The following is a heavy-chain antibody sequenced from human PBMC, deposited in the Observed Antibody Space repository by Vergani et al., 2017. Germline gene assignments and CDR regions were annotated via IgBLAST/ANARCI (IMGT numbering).Heavy chain of an antibody. D-gene: IGHD4-11*01. CDR2: IDHTGRP. Sequence: QMQLQESGPGLLKPSETLSLTCVVNGGSFTSYHWTWIRQSPGEGLEWVGDIDHTGRPDYNPSLKSRLTMSVDKSRNQFSLTLNSVTATYTAIYFCSRVNTETNAPLYYYYYIGVWGQGTAVTVS. CDR3: SRVNTETNAPLYYYYYIGV. J-gene: IGHJ6*03. V-gene: IGHV4-34*10. CDR1: GGSFTSYH.